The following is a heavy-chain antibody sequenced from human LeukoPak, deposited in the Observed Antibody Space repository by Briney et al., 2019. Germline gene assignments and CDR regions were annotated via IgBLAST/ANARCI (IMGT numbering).Heavy chain of an antibody. CDR2: INAGNGNT. CDR1: GYTFTNYA. D-gene: IGHD1-26*01. Sequence: ASVKVSCKASGYTFTNYAMHWVRQAPGQRLEWMGWINAGNGNTKYSQKFQGRVTITRDTSASTAYMELSSLRSEDTAVYYCARRGDSGSYNFDYWGQGTLVTVSS. CDR3: ARRGDSGSYNFDY. V-gene: IGHV1-3*01. J-gene: IGHJ4*02.